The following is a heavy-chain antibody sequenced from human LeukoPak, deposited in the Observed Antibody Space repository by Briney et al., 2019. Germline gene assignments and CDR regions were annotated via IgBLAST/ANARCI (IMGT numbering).Heavy chain of an antibody. CDR2: IYHSGST. Sequence: SEILSLTCAVPGGSISTGGYSWRWIRQPPWKGLEWIGYIYHSGSTYYNPSLKSRVTISVDRSKNQFSLKLSSVTAADTAVYYCARVSAWDAFDIWGQGTMVTVSS. V-gene: IGHV4-30-2*01. CDR1: GGSISTGGYS. CDR3: ARVSAWDAFDI. J-gene: IGHJ3*02.